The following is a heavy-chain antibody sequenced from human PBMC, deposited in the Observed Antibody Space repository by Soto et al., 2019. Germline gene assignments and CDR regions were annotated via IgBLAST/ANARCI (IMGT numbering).Heavy chain of an antibody. D-gene: IGHD3-3*01. CDR2: IIPIFGTA. CDR1: GGTFSSYA. V-gene: IGHV1-69*13. Sequence: SVKVSCKASGGTFSSYAISWVRQAPGQGLEWMGGIIPIFGTANYAQKFQGRVTITADESTSTAYMELSSLRSEDTAVYYCARESPFYYDFWSGYYTGWFDPWGQGSLVPVSS. J-gene: IGHJ5*02. CDR3: ARESPFYYDFWSGYYTGWFDP.